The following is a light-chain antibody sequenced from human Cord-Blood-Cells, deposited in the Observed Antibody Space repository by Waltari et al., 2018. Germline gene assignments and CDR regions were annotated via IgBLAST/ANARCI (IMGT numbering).Light chain of an antibody. CDR2: DVS. CDR3: CSYAGSYVV. Sequence: QSALTQPRSVSGSPGQSVTISCPGTSSDVGGYNYVSWYQQHPGTAPKLMIYDVSKRPSGVPVRFSGSKSGNTASLTICGLQAEDEADYYCCSYAGSYVVFGGGTKLTVL. J-gene: IGLJ2*01. V-gene: IGLV2-11*01. CDR1: SSDVGGYNY.